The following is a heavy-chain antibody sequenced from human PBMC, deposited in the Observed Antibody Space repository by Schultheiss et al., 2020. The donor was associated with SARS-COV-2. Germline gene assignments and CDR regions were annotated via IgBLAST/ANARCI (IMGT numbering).Heavy chain of an antibody. CDR3: ARDRVSSSSHPNWFDP. V-gene: IGHV3-13*01. CDR2: IGTAGDT. CDR1: GFTFSSYD. Sequence: GGSLRLSCAASGFTFSSYDMHWVRQATGKGLEWVSAIGTAGDTYYPGSVKGRFTISRENAKNSLYLQMNSLRDEDTAVYYCARDRVSSSSHPNWFDPWGQGTLVTVSS. D-gene: IGHD6-6*01. J-gene: IGHJ5*02.